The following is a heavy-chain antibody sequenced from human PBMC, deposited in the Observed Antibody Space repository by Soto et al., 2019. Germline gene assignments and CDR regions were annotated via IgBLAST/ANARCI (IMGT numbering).Heavy chain of an antibody. Sequence: GGSLRLSCAASGFTVSNYWMHWVRQAPGKGPVWVSLISGDGSNKYYADSVKGRFTISRDNSKNTLYLQMNSLRAEDTAVYYCARDAGYRNFDYWGQGTLVTVSS. J-gene: IGHJ4*02. CDR1: GFTVSNYW. CDR3: ARDAGYRNFDY. CDR2: ISGDGSNK. D-gene: IGHD5-18*01. V-gene: IGHV3-74*01.